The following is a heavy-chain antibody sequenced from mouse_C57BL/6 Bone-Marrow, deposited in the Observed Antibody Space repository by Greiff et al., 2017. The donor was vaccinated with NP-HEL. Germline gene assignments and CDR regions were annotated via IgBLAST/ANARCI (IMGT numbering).Heavy chain of an antibody. CDR1: GFTFSDAW. D-gene: IGHD2-5*01. V-gene: IGHV6-6*01. CDR3: TRPYSNFFDY. CDR2: IRNKANNHAT. J-gene: IGHJ2*01. Sequence: EVQVVESGGGLVQPGGSMKLSCAASGFTFSDAWMDWVRQSPEKGLEWVAEIRNKANNHATYYAESVKGRFTISRDDSKSSVYLQMNSLRAEDTGIYYCTRPYSNFFDYWGQGTTLTVSS.